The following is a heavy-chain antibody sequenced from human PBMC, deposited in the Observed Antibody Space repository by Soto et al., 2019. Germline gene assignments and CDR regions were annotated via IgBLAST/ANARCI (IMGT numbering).Heavy chain of an antibody. CDR1: GSTFNSHD. CDR2: RTPYKGNT. CDR3: ARGPRDLGYLDD. D-gene: IGHD3-10*01. J-gene: IGHJ4*02. V-gene: IGHV1-8*01. Sequence: ASVKVSCQASGSTFNSHDINWARQAPGQGLACMGWRTPYKGNTGYAHNVQGRVTMTRNTSRSTADMEVSSLRAHETAVYYSARGPRDLGYLDDWGQEALVTTSS.